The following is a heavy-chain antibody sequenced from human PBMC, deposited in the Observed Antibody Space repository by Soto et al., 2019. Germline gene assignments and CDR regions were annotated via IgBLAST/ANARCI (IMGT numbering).Heavy chain of an antibody. V-gene: IGHV1-2*04. Sequence: QVRLVQSGAEVKKPGASVKVSCKASGYTFTGYYIHWVRQAPGQGLEWMGWINPKSGGTNYAQKFQGWVTMTRDTSISPAYMELSRMTSDDTAVYYCAKEIRYGDQGAFDIWGQGTMVTVSS. CDR3: AKEIRYGDQGAFDI. CDR2: INPKSGGT. CDR1: GYTFTGYY. J-gene: IGHJ3*02. D-gene: IGHD4-17*01.